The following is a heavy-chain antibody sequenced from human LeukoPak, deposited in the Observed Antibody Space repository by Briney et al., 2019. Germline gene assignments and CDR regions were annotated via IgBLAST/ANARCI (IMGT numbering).Heavy chain of an antibody. V-gene: IGHV4-59*02. CDR3: ATGVDPAKMRF. CDR2: IFGSGRT. J-gene: IGHJ4*02. CDR1: GGSVSRSY. Sequence: SETLSLTCTVSGGSVSRSYWNWIRQPPGKGLEWIGHIFGSGRTDYNPSLRSRATISLDTSKTQFSLKVSSVTAADTAVYYCATGVDPAKMRFWGQGTLVTVSS. D-gene: IGHD5-24*01.